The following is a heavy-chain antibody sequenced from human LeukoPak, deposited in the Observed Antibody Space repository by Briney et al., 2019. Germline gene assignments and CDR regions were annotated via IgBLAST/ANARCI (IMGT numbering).Heavy chain of an antibody. CDR3: ARSGPGYSSSSDY. CDR1: GGSISNYY. D-gene: IGHD6-6*01. CDR2: IYYSGYT. Sequence: SETLSLTCTVSGGSISNYYWGWIRQPPGKGLEWIGYIYYSGYTNYNPSLKSRVTISVDTSKNQFSLKLSSVTAADTAVYYCARSGPGYSSSSDYWGQGTLVTVSS. V-gene: IGHV4-59*01. J-gene: IGHJ4*02.